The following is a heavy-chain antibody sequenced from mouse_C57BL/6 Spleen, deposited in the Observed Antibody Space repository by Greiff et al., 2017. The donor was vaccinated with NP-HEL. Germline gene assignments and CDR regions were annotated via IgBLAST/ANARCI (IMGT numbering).Heavy chain of an antibody. V-gene: IGHV5-4*01. CDR3: ARDLGGFAY. J-gene: IGHJ3*01. CDR2: ISDGGSYT. CDR1: GFTFSSYA. D-gene: IGHD4-1*01. Sequence: DVKLQESGGGLVKPGGSLKLSCAASGFTFSSYAMSWVRQTPEKRLEWVATISDGGSYTYYPDNVKGRFTISRDNAKNNLYLQMSHLKSEDTAMYYCARDLGGFAYWGQGTLVTVSA.